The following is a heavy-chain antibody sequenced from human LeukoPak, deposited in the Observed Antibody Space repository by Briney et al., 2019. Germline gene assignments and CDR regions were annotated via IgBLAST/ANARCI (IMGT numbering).Heavy chain of an antibody. CDR3: ARVSGRADAFDI. D-gene: IGHD6-25*01. Sequence: GASVKVSCKASGYTFTSYDINWVRQATGQGLEWMGWMNPNSGNTGYAQKFQGRVTMTRNTSISTAYMELSRLRSEDTAVYYCARVSGRADAFDIWGQGTMVTVSS. V-gene: IGHV1-8*01. J-gene: IGHJ3*02. CDR2: MNPNSGNT. CDR1: GYTFTSYD.